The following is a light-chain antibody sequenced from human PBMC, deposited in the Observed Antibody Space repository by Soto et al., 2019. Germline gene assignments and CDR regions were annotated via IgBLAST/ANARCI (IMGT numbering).Light chain of an antibody. J-gene: IGKJ1*01. V-gene: IGKV1-17*01. Sequence: DIQMTHSPYSLSSSLGERVSITCRASQDIGINLGWFQQKPGKAPKRLIYVASSLQSGVPSRFSGSGSGTECTLTISSLQPEDFASYFCLQHNVYPWTFGQGTKVDIK. CDR3: LQHNVYPWT. CDR2: VAS. CDR1: QDIGIN.